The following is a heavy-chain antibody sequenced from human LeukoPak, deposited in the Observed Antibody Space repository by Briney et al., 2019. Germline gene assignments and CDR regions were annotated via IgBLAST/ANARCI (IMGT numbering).Heavy chain of an antibody. CDR3: ARHFPQKGGGITMVRGVRQPRGAFDI. V-gene: IGHV3-30*04. Sequence: GRSLRLSCAASGFTFSSYAMHWVRQAPGKGLEWVAVISYDGSNKYYADSVKGRFTISRDNSKNTLYLQMNSLRAEDTAVYYCARHFPQKGGGITMVRGVRQPRGAFDIWGQGTMVTVSS. CDR1: GFTFSSYA. CDR2: ISYDGSNK. D-gene: IGHD3-10*01. J-gene: IGHJ3*02.